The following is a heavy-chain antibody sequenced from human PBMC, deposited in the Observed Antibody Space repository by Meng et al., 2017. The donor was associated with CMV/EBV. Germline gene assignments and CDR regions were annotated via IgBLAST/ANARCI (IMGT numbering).Heavy chain of an antibody. CDR2: IKQDGSEK. V-gene: IGHV3-7*01. Sequence: GESLKISCAASGFTFSSYWMSWVHQAPGKGLEWVANIKQDGSEKYYVDSVKGRFTISRDNAKNSLYLQMNSLRAEDTAVYYCARDKKTKYYYYGMDVWGQGTTVTVSS. J-gene: IGHJ6*02. CDR3: ARDKKTKYYYYGMDV. CDR1: GFTFSSYW. D-gene: IGHD2-8*01.